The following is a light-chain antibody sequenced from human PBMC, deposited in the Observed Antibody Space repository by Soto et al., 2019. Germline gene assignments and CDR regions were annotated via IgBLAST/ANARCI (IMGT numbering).Light chain of an antibody. CDR3: QQRAKWPST. CDR2: DAY. V-gene: IGKV3-11*01. CDR1: QYINTW. Sequence: TQSPSTLSASVGDRVIITCRASQYINTWLAWYQQKLGQAPRLLIYDAYTRATGVAARFTGSGSATDFSLTITSLEPEDFAVYYCQQRAKWPSTFGPGTKVE. J-gene: IGKJ2*02.